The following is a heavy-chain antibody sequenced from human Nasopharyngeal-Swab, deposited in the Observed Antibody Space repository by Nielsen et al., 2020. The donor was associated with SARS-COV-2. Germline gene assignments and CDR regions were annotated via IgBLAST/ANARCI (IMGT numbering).Heavy chain of an antibody. CDR1: GFTVGSNY. V-gene: IGHV3-53*01. CDR2: IYSGGST. J-gene: IGHJ6*02. CDR3: ARGFVRVFYYYGMDV. D-gene: IGHD3-3*01. Sequence: GSLRLSCAASGFTVGSNYMSWVRQAPGKGLEWVSVIYSGGSTYYADSVKGRFTISRDNSKNTLYLQMNSLRAEDTAVYYCARGFVRVFYYYGMDVWGQGTTVTVSS.